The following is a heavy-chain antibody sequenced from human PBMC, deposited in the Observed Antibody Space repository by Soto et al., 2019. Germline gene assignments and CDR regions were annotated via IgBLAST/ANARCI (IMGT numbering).Heavy chain of an antibody. J-gene: IGHJ6*02. CDR3: ARGRVAGSYYYGMDV. D-gene: IGHD6-19*01. V-gene: IGHV3-74*01. CDR2: INSDGSST. CDR1: GFIFSSYW. Sequence: EVQLVESGGGLVQPGGSLRLSCAASGFIFSSYWMHWVRQAPGKGLVWVSRINSDGSSTSYADSVKGRFTISRDNAKNTLYLQMNSLRAEDTAVYYCARGRVAGSYYYGMDVWGQGTTVTVSS.